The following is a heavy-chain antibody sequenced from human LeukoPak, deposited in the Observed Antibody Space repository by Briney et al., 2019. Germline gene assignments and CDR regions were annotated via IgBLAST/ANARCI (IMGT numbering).Heavy chain of an antibody. CDR2: INPNSGDT. D-gene: IGHD2-8*02. CDR3: ARDLAVFDAFDI. J-gene: IGHJ3*02. Sequence: GASVKVSCKASGYTFTGYYMHWVRQAPGQGLEWMGWINPNSGDTNYAQDFQGRVTMTRDTSISTAYMELSRLRYDDTAVYYCARDLAVFDAFDIWGQGTTVTVSS. CDR1: GYTFTGYY. V-gene: IGHV1-2*02.